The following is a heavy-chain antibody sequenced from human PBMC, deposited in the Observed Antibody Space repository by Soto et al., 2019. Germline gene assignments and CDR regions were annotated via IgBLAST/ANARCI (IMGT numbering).Heavy chain of an antibody. Sequence: PGWSLRLSCVASGFSFSSYAMSWVRQAPGKGLEWVSVISGSDGSTYYADSVKGRFTISRDNSKNTLYLQMNSLRAEDTAVYYCAKFGMATTKRSPPYYIDYWGQGALVTVSS. V-gene: IGHV3-23*01. CDR1: GFSFSSYA. CDR2: ISGSDGST. CDR3: AKFGMATTKRSPPYYIDY. J-gene: IGHJ4*02. D-gene: IGHD1-1*01.